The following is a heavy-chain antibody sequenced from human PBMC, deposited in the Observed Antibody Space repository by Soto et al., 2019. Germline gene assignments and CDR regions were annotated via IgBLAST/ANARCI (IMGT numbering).Heavy chain of an antibody. J-gene: IGHJ5*02. V-gene: IGHV4-30-2*01. Sequence: KASETLSLTCAVSGGSISSGGYSWSWIRQPPGKGLEWIGYIYHSGSTYYNPSLKSRVTISVDRSKNQFSLKLSSVTAADTAVYYCARDTYYYDSKWFDPWGQGTLVTVSS. CDR2: IYHSGST. CDR1: GGSISSGGYS. D-gene: IGHD3-22*01. CDR3: ARDTYYYDSKWFDP.